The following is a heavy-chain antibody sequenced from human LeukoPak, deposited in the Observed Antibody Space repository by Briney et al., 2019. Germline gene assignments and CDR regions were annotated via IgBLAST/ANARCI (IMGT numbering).Heavy chain of an antibody. CDR3: ARGPRMVRGVIYYYYYYGMDV. CDR2: INHSGSI. J-gene: IGHJ6*04. CDR1: GGSFSGYY. V-gene: IGHV4-34*01. Sequence: SETLSLTCAVYGGSFSGYYWSWIRQPPGKGLEWIGEINHSGSINYNPSLKSRVTISVDTSKNQFSLKLSSVTAADTAVYYCARGPRMVRGVIYYYYYYGMDVWGKGTTVTVSS. D-gene: IGHD3-10*01.